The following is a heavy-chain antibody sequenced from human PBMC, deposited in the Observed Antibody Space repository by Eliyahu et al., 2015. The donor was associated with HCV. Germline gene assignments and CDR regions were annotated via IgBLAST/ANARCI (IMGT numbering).Heavy chain of an antibody. CDR2: FYYSGST. Sequence: QLQLQESGPGLVKPSETLSLTCTVSGGSIXXXSYYWGWIRQPPGKGLEWIGSFYYSGSTYYNPSLKSRVTISVDTSKNQFSLKLSSVTASDTAVYYCARLSAVAGTSFDYWGQGTLVTVSS. CDR3: ARLSAVAGTSFDY. CDR1: GGSIXXXSYY. J-gene: IGHJ4*02. V-gene: IGHV4-39*01. D-gene: IGHD6-19*01.